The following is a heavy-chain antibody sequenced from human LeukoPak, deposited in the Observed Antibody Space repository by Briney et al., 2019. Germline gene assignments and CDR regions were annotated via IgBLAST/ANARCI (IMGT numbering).Heavy chain of an antibody. D-gene: IGHD6-19*01. CDR2: IYYSGST. CDR3: ARDGSSGWRPDY. J-gene: IGHJ4*02. V-gene: IGHV4-30-4*08. CDR1: GGSISSSSYY. Sequence: SETLSLTCTVSGGSISSSSYYWGWIRQPPGKGLEWIGYIYYSGSTYYNPSLKSRVTISVDTSKNQFSLKLSSVTAADTAVYYCARDGSSGWRPDYWGQGTLVTVSS.